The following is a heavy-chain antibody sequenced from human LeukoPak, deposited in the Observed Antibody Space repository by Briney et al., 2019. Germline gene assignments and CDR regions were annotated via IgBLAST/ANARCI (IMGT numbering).Heavy chain of an antibody. D-gene: IGHD3-22*01. J-gene: IGHJ4*02. V-gene: IGHV1-2*02. CDR2: INPNSGGT. Sequence: ASVKVSCKACRYTFTGYYMHWVRQAPGQGLEWMGWINPNSGGTNYAQKFQGRVTMTRDTSISTAYMELNRLRSDDTAVYYCARRHYYDSSGYDYWGQGTLVTVSS. CDR1: RYTFTGYY. CDR3: ARRHYYDSSGYDY.